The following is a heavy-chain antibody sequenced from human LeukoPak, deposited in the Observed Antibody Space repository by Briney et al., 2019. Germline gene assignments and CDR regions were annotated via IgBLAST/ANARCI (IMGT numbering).Heavy chain of an antibody. Sequence: ASVKVSCKASGYTFNFYDINWVRQATGQGLEWMGWMNPNSGDTAYAQKFQGRVTITRNTSISTAYMELSSLRSEDTAVYYCAREDYYDSGSNDYWGQGTLVTVSS. J-gene: IGHJ4*02. CDR3: AREDYYDSGSNDY. V-gene: IGHV1-8*03. CDR1: GYTFNFYD. CDR2: MNPNSGDT. D-gene: IGHD3-22*01.